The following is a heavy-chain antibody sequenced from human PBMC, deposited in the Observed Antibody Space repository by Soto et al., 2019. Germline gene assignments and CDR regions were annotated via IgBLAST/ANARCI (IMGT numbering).Heavy chain of an antibody. CDR1: GGSISSGGYS. CDR2: IYHSGST. V-gene: IGHV4-30-2*01. D-gene: IGHD3-10*01. Sequence: PSETLSLTCAVSGGSISSGGYSWSWIRQPPGKGLEWIGYIYHSGSTHYNPSLKSRVTISVDTSKNQFSLKLSSVTAADTAVYYCARAPRGNYGYPSYFDYWGQGTLVTVSS. J-gene: IGHJ4*02. CDR3: ARAPRGNYGYPSYFDY.